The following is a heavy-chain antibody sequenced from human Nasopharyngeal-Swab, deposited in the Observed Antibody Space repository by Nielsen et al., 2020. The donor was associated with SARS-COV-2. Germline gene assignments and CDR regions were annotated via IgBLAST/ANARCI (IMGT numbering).Heavy chain of an antibody. V-gene: IGHV1-58*01. CDR2: SVVGTGDT. J-gene: IGHJ4*02. D-gene: IGHD2-21*01. CDR3: SSMITNTATRIS. CDR1: GFTFTASA. Sequence: SAKVSCNASGFTFTASAVKWVRHARGQRLDWIGWSVVGTGDTKSAQNFQERVTLTRDRSTTTAYLELSSLRSEETAVYYCSSMITNTATRISWGQGTLVTVSS.